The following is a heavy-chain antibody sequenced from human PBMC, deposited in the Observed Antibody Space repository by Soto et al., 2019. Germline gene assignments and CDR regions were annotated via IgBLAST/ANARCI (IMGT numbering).Heavy chain of an antibody. J-gene: IGHJ4*02. V-gene: IGHV4-59*01. CDR3: AKYRRTEAEGFTPDH. CDR2: IYYTGST. CDR1: GDSINNFY. Sequence: SETLSLTCTVSGDSINNFYWSWIRQPPGKTLEWIGYIYYTGSTTYNPSLESRVNMSVDTSKNQFSLKLSSVGAADTAVYYCAKYRRTEAEGFTPDHWGRGTLVTVSS. D-gene: IGHD6-25*01.